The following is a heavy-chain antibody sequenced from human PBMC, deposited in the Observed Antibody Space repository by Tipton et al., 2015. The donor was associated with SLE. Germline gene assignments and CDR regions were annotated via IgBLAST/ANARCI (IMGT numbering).Heavy chain of an antibody. Sequence: GLVKPSETLSLTCTASGSSLTGSYWSWIRQPPGKGLEWIGYIYYTGTTKFEPSLKSRVTFSVDRSKNQFSLNVRSVTAADTAVYHCARGARGYSYGSDEDFDSWGQGILVTVSS. V-gene: IGHV4-59*01. CDR2: IYYTGTT. CDR1: GSSLTGSY. J-gene: IGHJ4*02. CDR3: ARGARGYSYGSDEDFDS. D-gene: IGHD5-18*01.